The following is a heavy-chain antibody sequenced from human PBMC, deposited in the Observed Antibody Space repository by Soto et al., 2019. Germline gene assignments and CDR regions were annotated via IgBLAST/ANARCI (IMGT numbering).Heavy chain of an antibody. V-gene: IGHV4-59*01. CDR1: GGSISSYY. J-gene: IGHJ5*02. Sequence: SETLSVTCTVSGGSISSYYWSWIRQPPGKGLEWIGYIYYSGSTNYNPSLKSRVTISVDTSKNQFSLKLSSVTAADTAVYYCARDPNLGNWFDPWGQGTLVTVSS. CDR3: ARDPNLGNWFDP. CDR2: IYYSGST. D-gene: IGHD2-8*01.